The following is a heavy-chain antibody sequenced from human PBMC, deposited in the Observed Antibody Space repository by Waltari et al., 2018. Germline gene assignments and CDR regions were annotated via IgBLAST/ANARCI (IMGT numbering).Heavy chain of an antibody. Sequence: QVQLAQSGAEVKKPGSSLKVSCKASGGSFSSYAISWVRQVPGQGLEWMGGIIPIFRTANYAQKCRDRVTITAEESTNTVYMELRSLRPEDTAVYYCARSPGERWLQMFFDYWGQGTLVTVSS. J-gene: IGHJ4*02. D-gene: IGHD5-12*01. V-gene: IGHV1-69*01. CDR1: GGSFSSYA. CDR3: ARSPGERWLQMFFDY. CDR2: IIPIFRTA.